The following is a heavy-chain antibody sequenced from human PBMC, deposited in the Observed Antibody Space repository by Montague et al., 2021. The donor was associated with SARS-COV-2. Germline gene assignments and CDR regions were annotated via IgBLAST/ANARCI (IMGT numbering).Heavy chain of an antibody. Sequence: ETLSLTCTVSGGSISSYYWSWIRQPPGKGLEWIGYIYYSGSTNYNPSLKSRITISVDTSKNQFSLKLSSVTAADTAEYYCARGSGWMGNVFDIWGQGTMVTVSS. CDR2: IYYSGST. V-gene: IGHV4-59*01. J-gene: IGHJ3*02. CDR1: GGSISSYY. D-gene: IGHD6-19*01. CDR3: ARGSGWMGNVFDI.